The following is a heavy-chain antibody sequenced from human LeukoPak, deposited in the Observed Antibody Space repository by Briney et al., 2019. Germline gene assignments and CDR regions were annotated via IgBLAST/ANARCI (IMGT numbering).Heavy chain of an antibody. J-gene: IGHJ2*01. Sequence: SVKVSCKASGGTFSSYAISWVRQAPGQGLEWMGGTIPIFGTANYAQKFQGRVTITTDESTSTAYMELSSLRSEDTAVYYCARLPIGGDWYFDLWGRSTLVTVSS. V-gene: IGHV1-69*05. D-gene: IGHD2-15*01. CDR2: TIPIFGTA. CDR1: GGTFSSYA. CDR3: ARLPIGGDWYFDL.